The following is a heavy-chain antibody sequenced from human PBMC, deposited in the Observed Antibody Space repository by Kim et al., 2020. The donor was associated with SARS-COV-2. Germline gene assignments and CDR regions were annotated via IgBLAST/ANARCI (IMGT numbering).Heavy chain of an antibody. CDR3: ARDPGYCSGGSCHPVFYYGMDV. CDR2: INAGNGNT. D-gene: IGHD2-15*01. CDR1: GYTFTSYA. J-gene: IGHJ6*02. V-gene: IGHV1-3*01. Sequence: ASVKVSCKASGYTFTSYAMYWVRQAPGQRLEWMGWINAGNGNTKYSQKFQGRVTITRDTSASTAYMELSSLRSEDTAVYYCARDPGYCSGGSCHPVFYYGMDVWGQGTTVTVSS.